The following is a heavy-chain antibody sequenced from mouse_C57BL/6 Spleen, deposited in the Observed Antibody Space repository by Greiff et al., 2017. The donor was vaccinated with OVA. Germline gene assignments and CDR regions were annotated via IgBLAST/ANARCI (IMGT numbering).Heavy chain of an antibody. V-gene: IGHV1-39*01. D-gene: IGHD1-1*01. CDR2: INPNYGTT. Sequence: VHVKQSGPELVKPGASVKISCKASGYSFTDYNMNWVKQSNGKSLEWIGVINPNYGTTSYNQKFKGKATLTVDQSSSTAYMQLNSLTSEDSAVYYCARDYGSSYDYYAMDYWGQGTSVTVSS. J-gene: IGHJ4*01. CDR1: GYSFTDYN. CDR3: ARDYGSSYDYYAMDY.